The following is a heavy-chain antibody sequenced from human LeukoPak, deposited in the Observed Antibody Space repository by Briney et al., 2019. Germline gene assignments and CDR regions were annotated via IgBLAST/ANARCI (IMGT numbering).Heavy chain of an antibody. V-gene: IGHV3-9*01. J-gene: IGHJ1*01. Sequence: GGSLRLSCAASGFTFDDYAMHWVRQAPGKGLEWVSGINWSSGSIGYADSVKGRFTISRDSAKNCMNLQMNSLRAEDTALYYCAKGGDSAEYFQHWGQGTLVTVSS. CDR2: INWSSGSI. D-gene: IGHD2-21*01. CDR3: AKGGDSAEYFQH. CDR1: GFTFDDYA.